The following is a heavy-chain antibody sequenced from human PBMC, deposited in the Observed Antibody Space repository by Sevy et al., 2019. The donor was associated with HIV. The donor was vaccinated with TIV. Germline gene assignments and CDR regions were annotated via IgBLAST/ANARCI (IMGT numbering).Heavy chain of an antibody. V-gene: IGHV3-23*01. CDR1: GFTFSSYA. Sequence: GGSLRLSCAASGFTFSSYAMSWVRQDPGKGLEWVSAISGSGGSTYYADSVKGRFTITRDNSKNTLYLQMNSLRAEDTAVYYCAKVLAASPASYYYYGMDVWGQGTTVTVSS. CDR2: ISGSGGST. CDR3: AKVLAASPASYYYYGMDV. J-gene: IGHJ6*02. D-gene: IGHD6-13*01.